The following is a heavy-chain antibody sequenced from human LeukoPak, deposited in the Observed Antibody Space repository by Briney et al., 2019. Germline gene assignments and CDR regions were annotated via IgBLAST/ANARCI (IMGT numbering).Heavy chain of an antibody. V-gene: IGHV1-8*01. J-gene: IGHJ6*03. CDR1: GYTFTSYD. Sequence: ALVKVSCKASGYTFTSYDINWVRQATGQGLEWMGWMNPNSGNTGCSQKFQGRVTMTRNTSISTAYMELSSLRSEDTAVYYCARSYILTGRNYYYYYMDVWGKGTTVTVSS. D-gene: IGHD3-9*01. CDR3: ARSYILTGRNYYYYYMDV. CDR2: MNPNSGNT.